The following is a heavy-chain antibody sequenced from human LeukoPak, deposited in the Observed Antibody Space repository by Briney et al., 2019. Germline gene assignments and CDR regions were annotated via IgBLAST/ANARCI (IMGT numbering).Heavy chain of an antibody. CDR2: IYYSGST. D-gene: IGHD2-21*01. Sequence: ASETLSLTCTVSGGSISSSSYYWGWIRQPPGKGLEWIGSIYYSGSTYYNPSLKSRVTISVDTSKNQFSLKLSSVTAADTAVYYCARLSRASFFPYFDYWGQGTLVTVSS. CDR3: ARLSRASFFPYFDY. CDR1: GGSISSSSYY. J-gene: IGHJ4*02. V-gene: IGHV4-39*01.